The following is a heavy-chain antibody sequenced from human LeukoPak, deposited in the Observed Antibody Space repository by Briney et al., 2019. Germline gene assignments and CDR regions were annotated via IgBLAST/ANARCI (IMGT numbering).Heavy chain of an antibody. CDR2: ISSSSSYI. CDR3: ARTKGYSGYDSTVDV. D-gene: IGHD5-12*01. V-gene: IGHV3-21*01. CDR1: GFTFSSYS. Sequence: GGSLRLSCAASGFTFSSYSMNWVRQAPGKGLEWVSSISSSSSYIYYADSVKGRFTISRDNAKNSLYLQMDSLRAEDTAVYYCARTKGYSGYDSTVDVWGKGTTVTVSS. J-gene: IGHJ6*04.